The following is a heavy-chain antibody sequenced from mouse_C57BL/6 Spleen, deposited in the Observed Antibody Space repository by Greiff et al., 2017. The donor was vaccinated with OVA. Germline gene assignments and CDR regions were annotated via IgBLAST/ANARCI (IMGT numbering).Heavy chain of an antibody. D-gene: IGHD1-1*02. V-gene: IGHV1-7*01. J-gene: IGHJ4*01. CDR2: INPSSGYT. CDR1: GYTFTSYW. Sequence: QVQLKESGADLVKPGASVKLSCKASGYTFTSYWMHWVKQRPGQGLEWIGYINPSSGYTKYNQKFKDKATLTADKSSSTAYMQLSSLTYEDSAVYYCASSWWDYAMDYWGQGTSVTVSS. CDR3: ASSWWDYAMDY.